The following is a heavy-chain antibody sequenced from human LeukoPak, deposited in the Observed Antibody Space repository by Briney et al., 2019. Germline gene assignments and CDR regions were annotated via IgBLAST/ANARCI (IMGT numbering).Heavy chain of an antibody. V-gene: IGHV3-7*01. CDR1: GFSYTGYW. D-gene: IGHD5-12*01. CDR3: ARGGYSFDY. J-gene: IGHJ4*02. CDR2: LHPDGSER. Sequence: PGGSLRPACAASGFSYTGYWMTWVRQAPGKGLEWVARLHPDGSERNYVGSVEGRFTVFGDNAKSSLFLQMHSLRVEDTAVYYCARGGYSFDYLGQGTLVTVSS.